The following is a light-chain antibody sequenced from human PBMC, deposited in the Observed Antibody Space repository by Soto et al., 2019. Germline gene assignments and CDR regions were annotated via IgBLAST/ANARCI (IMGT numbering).Light chain of an antibody. J-gene: IGKJ1*01. V-gene: IGKV1-12*01. CDR2: AAS. CDR1: QDIDSW. CDR3: QQGSTFPWT. Sequence: DIQMTQSPSSVSASVGDRVTITCRASQDIDSWLAWYQQKPGKAPKXLIYAASSLQSGVPSRFSGSGSGTDVTFTISSLQPEDGETYDCQQGSTFPWTFGQGTKVDIK.